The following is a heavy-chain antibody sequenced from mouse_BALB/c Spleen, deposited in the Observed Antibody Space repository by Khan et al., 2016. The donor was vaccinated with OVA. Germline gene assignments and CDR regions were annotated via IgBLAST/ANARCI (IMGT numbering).Heavy chain of an antibody. CDR1: GFNIKDYY. V-gene: IGHV14-1*02. J-gene: IGHJ2*01. D-gene: IGHD6-1*01. CDR2: IDPENGNT. CDR3: PRSILLCCDY. Sequence: VQLQQSGAELVRPGALVKLSCKASGFNIKDYYIHWVKQRPEQGLEWIGWIDPENGNTVYDPRFQGKASITADTSSNTAYLQLSSLTSEDTADYYCPRSILLCCDYWGQGTTLTVSS.